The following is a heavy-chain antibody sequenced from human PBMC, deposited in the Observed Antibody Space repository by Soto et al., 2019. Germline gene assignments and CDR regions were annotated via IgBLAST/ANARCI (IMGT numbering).Heavy chain of an antibody. Sequence: EVQLVESGGGLVQPGGSLRLSCAASGFTFSSYSMNWVRQAPGKGLEWVSYISSSSSTIYYADSVKGRFTISRDNAKNSLYLQMNSMRAEDTAVYYCAREDCSSTSCYGDYYYGMDVWGQGTKVTVSS. CDR1: GFTFSSYS. CDR2: ISSSSSTI. V-gene: IGHV3-48*01. D-gene: IGHD2-2*01. J-gene: IGHJ6*02. CDR3: AREDCSSTSCYGDYYYGMDV.